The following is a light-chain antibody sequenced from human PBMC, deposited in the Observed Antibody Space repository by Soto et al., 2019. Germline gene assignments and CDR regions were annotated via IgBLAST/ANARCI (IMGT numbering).Light chain of an antibody. V-gene: IGKV1-9*01. CDR1: QDISSY. CDR3: QQLKSYPLT. J-gene: IGKJ4*01. CDR2: GSP. Sequence: GDRVTVACRASQDISSYVAWYQQKPGKAPKLLIYGSPTLQSGVPSRFSGSGSGTEFTLTISSLQPEDFATYYCQQLKSYPLTFGGGTKVEIK.